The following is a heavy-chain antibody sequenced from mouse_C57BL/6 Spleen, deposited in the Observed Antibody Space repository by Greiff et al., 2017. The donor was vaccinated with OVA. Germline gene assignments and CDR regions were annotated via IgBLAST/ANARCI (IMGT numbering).Heavy chain of an antibody. V-gene: IGHV10-1*01. Sequence: VQLQQSGGGLVQPRGSLTLSCAASGFSFNTYAMNWVRQAPGKGLEWVARIRSKSNNYATYYDDSVKDRFTITRDDSESMLYLQMNNVKTEDTAMYYCGANSWFAYWGQGTLVTVSA. J-gene: IGHJ3*01. CDR1: GFSFNTYA. D-gene: IGHD3-1*01. CDR2: IRSKSNNYAT. CDR3: GANSWFAY.